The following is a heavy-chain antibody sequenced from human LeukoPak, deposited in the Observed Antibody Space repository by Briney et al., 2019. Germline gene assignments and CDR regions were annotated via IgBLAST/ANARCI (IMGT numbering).Heavy chain of an antibody. J-gene: IGHJ6*03. Sequence: ASVKVSCKASGGTFGSYAISWVRQAPGQGLEWMGGIIPIFGTANYAQKFQGRVTITTDESTSTAYMELSSLRSEDTAVYYCAVPAAIDYYYYYYMDVWGKGTTVTVSS. V-gene: IGHV1-69*05. CDR3: AVPAAIDYYYYYYMDV. D-gene: IGHD2-2*01. CDR1: GGTFGSYA. CDR2: IIPIFGTA.